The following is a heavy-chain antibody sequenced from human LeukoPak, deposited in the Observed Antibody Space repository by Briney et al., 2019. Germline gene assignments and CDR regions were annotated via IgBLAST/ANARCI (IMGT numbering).Heavy chain of an antibody. CDR1: GFTFSSYA. Sequence: GGSLRLSCAASGFTFSSYAMSWVRQAPGKGLEWVSAISGSGGSTYYADSVKGRFTISRDNSKNTLYLQMNSLRAEDTAVYYCAKDIHKGYCSGGSCYGDLNSWGQGALVTVSS. J-gene: IGHJ4*02. V-gene: IGHV3-23*01. CDR3: AKDIHKGYCSGGSCYGDLNS. D-gene: IGHD2-15*01. CDR2: ISGSGGST.